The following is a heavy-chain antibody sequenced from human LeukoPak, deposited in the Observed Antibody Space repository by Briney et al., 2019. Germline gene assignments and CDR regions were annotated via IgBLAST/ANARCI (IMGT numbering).Heavy chain of an antibody. D-gene: IGHD3-22*01. V-gene: IGHV4-34*01. CDR2: INHSGST. CDR3: ARGGRRITMIVVAKGYFDY. J-gene: IGHJ4*02. Sequence: KPSETLCLTCAVYGGSFSAYYWSRIRQPPGKGLEWIEEINHSGSTNYNPSLKSRVTISVDTSKNQFSLKLSSVTAADTAVYYCARGGRRITMIVVAKGYFDYRGQGTLVTVSS. CDR1: GGSFSAYY.